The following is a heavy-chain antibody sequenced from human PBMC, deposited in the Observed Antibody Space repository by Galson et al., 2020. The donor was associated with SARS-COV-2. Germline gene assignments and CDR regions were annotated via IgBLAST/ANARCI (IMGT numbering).Heavy chain of an antibody. J-gene: IGHJ6*02. CDR1: GYTFASSW. D-gene: IGHD2-8*02. CDR2: IYPADSDT. Sequence: GESLKISCKGSGYTFASSWIGWVRQMPGKGLEWMGIIYPADSDTRYSPSFKGQVTISADKSISTTYLQWSSLQASDSAIYYCACTRYCTGGTCYYGMDVWGQGTTVTVSS. CDR3: ACTRYCTGGTCYYGMDV. V-gene: IGHV5-51*01.